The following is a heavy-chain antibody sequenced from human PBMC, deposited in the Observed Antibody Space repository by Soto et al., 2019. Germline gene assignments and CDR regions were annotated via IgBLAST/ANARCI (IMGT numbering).Heavy chain of an antibody. CDR3: ARDLPKYDILTGPRTYYGMDV. V-gene: IGHV1-18*04. CDR1: GYTFTSYG. J-gene: IGHJ6*02. D-gene: IGHD3-9*01. CDR2: ISAYNGNT. Sequence: GASVKVSCKASGYTFTSYGISWLRQSPGQGLEWMGWISAYNGNTNYAQKLQGRVTMTTDTSTSTAYMELRSLRSDDTAVYYCARDLPKYDILTGPRTYYGMDVWGQGTTVTVSS.